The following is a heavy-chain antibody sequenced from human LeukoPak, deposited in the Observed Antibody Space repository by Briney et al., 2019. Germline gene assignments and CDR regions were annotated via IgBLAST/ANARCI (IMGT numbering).Heavy chain of an antibody. CDR1: GFTFSTYA. CDR2: INSDGDEI. V-gene: IGHV3-23*01. J-gene: IGHJ4*02. Sequence: AGGSLRLSCAAPGFTFSTYAMTWVRQAPGKGLEWVSGINSDGDEIYYADSVKGRFTISRDNSKNTLYLQMNSLRTEDTAVYYCAKAEGYDILTGLDYWGQGTLVTVSS. CDR3: AKAEGYDILTGLDY. D-gene: IGHD3-9*01.